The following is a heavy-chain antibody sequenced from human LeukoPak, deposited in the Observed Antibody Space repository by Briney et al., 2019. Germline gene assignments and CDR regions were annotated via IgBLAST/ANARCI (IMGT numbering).Heavy chain of an antibody. J-gene: IGHJ5*02. CDR2: IYHGGST. D-gene: IGHD6-19*01. V-gene: IGHV4-38-2*02. CDR1: GYSISSGYY. Sequence: SETLSLTCTVSGYSISSGYYWGWIRQSPGKGLEWIGSIYHGGSTYYNPSLRSRVIVSVDTSKNHFSLKMSSVTAADTAVYYCARSASSSGWSNWFDPWGQRTLVTVSS. CDR3: ARSASSSGWSNWFDP.